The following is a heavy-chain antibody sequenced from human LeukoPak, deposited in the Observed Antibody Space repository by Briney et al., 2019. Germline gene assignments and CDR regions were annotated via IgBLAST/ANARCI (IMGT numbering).Heavy chain of an antibody. CDR2: INHSGST. CDR3: ARDPRYDYVWGSYRYIFDY. CDR1: GGSFSGYY. J-gene: IGHJ4*02. D-gene: IGHD3-16*02. V-gene: IGHV4-34*01. Sequence: SETLSLTCAVYGGSFSGYYWSWIRQPPGKGLEWIGEINHSGSTNYNPSLTSRVTISVDTSKNQFSLKLSSVTAADTAVYYCARDPRYDYVWGSYRYIFDYWGQGTLVTVSS.